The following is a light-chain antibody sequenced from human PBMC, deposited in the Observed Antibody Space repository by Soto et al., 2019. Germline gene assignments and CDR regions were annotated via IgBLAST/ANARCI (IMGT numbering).Light chain of an antibody. CDR3: SSSTSSTALGGLV. Sequence: QSALTQPASVSGSPGQSITISCAGTSNDVGGFNLVSWYQQHPGKAPKLMIYDVSNRPSGVSNRFSGSKSGNTASLTISGLQAEDEAEYYCSSSTSSTALGGLVFGGGTKLPS. J-gene: IGLJ2*01. CDR2: DVS. V-gene: IGLV2-14*02. CDR1: SNDVGGFNL.